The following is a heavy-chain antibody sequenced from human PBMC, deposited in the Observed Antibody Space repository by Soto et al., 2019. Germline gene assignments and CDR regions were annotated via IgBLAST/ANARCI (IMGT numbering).Heavy chain of an antibody. CDR1: GFSLSTSGVD. D-gene: IGHD6-19*01. V-gene: IGHV2-5*02. J-gene: IGHJ2*01. Sequence: QITLKESGPTVVKPTQTLTLTCTFSGFSLSTSGVDVGWIRQPPGKALEWLALIYWDDDKRYSPSLESRLTITKDSSKNQVVLTVTNMDPVDTATYYCAHTSPGIAVAGTSWYFDLWGPGTLVTVSS. CDR3: AHTSPGIAVAGTSWYFDL. CDR2: IYWDDDK.